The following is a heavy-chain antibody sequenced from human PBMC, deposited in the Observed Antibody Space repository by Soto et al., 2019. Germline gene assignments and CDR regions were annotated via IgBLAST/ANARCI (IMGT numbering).Heavy chain of an antibody. J-gene: IGHJ4*02. Sequence: LRLSCAASGFTFSIYSMNWVRQAPGKGLEWVASTSDSGHYIYYADSVKGRFTISRDNAKNSLYLQMDSLRVEDTAVYYCARVRSGGSGYFDSWGQGALVTVSS. CDR2: TSDSGHYI. D-gene: IGHD2-15*01. CDR1: GFTFSIYS. CDR3: ARVRSGGSGYFDS. V-gene: IGHV3-21*01.